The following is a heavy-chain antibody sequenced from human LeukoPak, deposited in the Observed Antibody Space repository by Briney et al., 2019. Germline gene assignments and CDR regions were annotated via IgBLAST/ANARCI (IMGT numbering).Heavy chain of an antibody. CDR2: INPNSGGT. V-gene: IGHV1-2*02. Sequence: ASVKVSCKASGYTFTGYYMHWVRQAPGQGLEWVGWINPNSGGTNYAQKFQGRVTMTRDTSISTAYMELSRLRSDDTAVYYCARITYDSSGYCFDYWGQGTLVTVSS. CDR1: GYTFTGYY. J-gene: IGHJ4*02. D-gene: IGHD3-22*01. CDR3: ARITYDSSGYCFDY.